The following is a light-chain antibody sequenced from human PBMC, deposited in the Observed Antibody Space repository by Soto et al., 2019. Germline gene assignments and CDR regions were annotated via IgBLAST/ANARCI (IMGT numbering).Light chain of an antibody. V-gene: IGKV1-27*01. CDR3: QKYSRAPWT. CDR1: HDISNF. Sequence: DIKVTQSPSSLSASVGARVTITCRASHDISNFLAWYQQRPGKVPKLLIHTASTLQSGIPSRFSGSGSGTDFTLTISSLQPEDFATYYCQKYSRAPWTFGQGTKVDIK. J-gene: IGKJ1*01. CDR2: TAS.